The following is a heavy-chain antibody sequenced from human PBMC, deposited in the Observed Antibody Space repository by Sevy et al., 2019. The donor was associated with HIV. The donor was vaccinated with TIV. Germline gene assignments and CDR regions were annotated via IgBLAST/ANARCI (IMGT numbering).Heavy chain of an antibody. CDR2: ITSSSNKI. Sequence: GGSLRLSCAASGFTFSTNSMNWVRQAPGKGLEWVSYITSSSNKIYYADSVKGRFTISRDNAKNSLYLQMNSLRDEDTAVYYCATDKAWAFDIWGQGTMVTVSS. CDR1: GFTFSTNS. V-gene: IGHV3-48*02. CDR3: ATDKAWAFDI. J-gene: IGHJ3*02.